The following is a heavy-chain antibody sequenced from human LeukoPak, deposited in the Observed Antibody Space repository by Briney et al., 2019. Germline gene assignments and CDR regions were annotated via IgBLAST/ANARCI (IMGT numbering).Heavy chain of an antibody. D-gene: IGHD3-10*01. Sequence: PGRSLGLSCAASGFTFSSYGMHWVRQAPGKGLEWVAVISYDGSNKYYADSVKGRFTISRDNSKNTLYLQMNSLRAEDTAVYYCAKDLVVGYGSGSYSSYYYGMDVWGQGTTVTVSS. J-gene: IGHJ6*02. V-gene: IGHV3-30*18. CDR1: GFTFSSYG. CDR3: AKDLVVGYGSGSYSSYYYGMDV. CDR2: ISYDGSNK.